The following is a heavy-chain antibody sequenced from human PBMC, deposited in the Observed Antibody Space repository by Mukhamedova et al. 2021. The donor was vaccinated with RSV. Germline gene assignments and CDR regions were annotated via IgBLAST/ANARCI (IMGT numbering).Heavy chain of an antibody. Sequence: YYWGWFRQPPGKGLEWIGNIFYSGSTYYNPSLKSRVTISADTSKNQFSLKLSSVTAADTAVHYCARVSDTSGWSSDWYFDLWGRG. CDR2: IFYSGST. D-gene: IGHD6-19*01. V-gene: IGHV4-39*07. CDR3: ARVSDTSGWSSDWYFDL. J-gene: IGHJ2*01. CDR1: YY.